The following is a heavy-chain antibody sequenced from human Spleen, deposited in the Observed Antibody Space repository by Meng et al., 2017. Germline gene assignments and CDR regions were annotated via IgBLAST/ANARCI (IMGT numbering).Heavy chain of an antibody. CDR1: EFRFSDYE. V-gene: IGHV3-48*03. CDR3: GRDIFGPQSK. J-gene: IGHJ4*02. CDR2: INSRSTTM. D-gene: IGHD3-10*02. Sequence: GESLKISCAVSEFRFSDYEMNWVRQAPGKGLEWISYINSRSTTMYYADSVKGRFTISRDNAKNTLYLQMNSLRVEDTAVYYCGRDIFGPQSKWGQGMLVTVSS.